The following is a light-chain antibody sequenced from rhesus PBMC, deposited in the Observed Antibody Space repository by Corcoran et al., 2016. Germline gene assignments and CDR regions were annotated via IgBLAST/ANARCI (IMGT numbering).Light chain of an antibody. CDR1: QNIYSN. J-gene: IGKJ4*01. CDR2: AAS. V-gene: IGKV1S8*01. Sequence: DIQMTQSPSALSASVGDRVTISCRASQNIYSNLAWYQQKPGKAPKLLIYAASSLQTGIPSRFSGSGSWTVFTFTISSLQPENSAAYYCQHGYDTPLTFGGGTKVELK. CDR3: QHGYDTPLT.